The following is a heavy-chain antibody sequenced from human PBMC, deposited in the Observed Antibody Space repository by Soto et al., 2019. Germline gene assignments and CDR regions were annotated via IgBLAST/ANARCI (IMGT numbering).Heavy chain of an antibody. D-gene: IGHD4-4*01. CDR1: GYTFTRSG. J-gene: IGHJ1*01. V-gene: IGHV1-18*01. Sequence: ASVKVSCKASGYTFTRSGISWVRQAPGQGLEWMGWISTYNGDTNYAQTFQGRVTMTTDTSTSTVYMELRSLRSDDTAVYYCARAGVTTATTRYFLRWGQGTLVTVSS. CDR2: ISTYNGDT. CDR3: ARAGVTTATTRYFLR.